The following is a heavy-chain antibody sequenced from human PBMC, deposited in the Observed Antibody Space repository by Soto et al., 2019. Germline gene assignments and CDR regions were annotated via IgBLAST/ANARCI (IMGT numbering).Heavy chain of an antibody. CDR1: GGSISSYY. CDR3: ARDLVPYSSGWYEYNWFDP. V-gene: IGHV4-4*07. CDR2: IYTSGST. J-gene: IGHJ5*02. Sequence: TSETLSLTCTVSGGSISSYYWSWIRQPAGKGLEWIGRIYTSGSTNYNPSLKSRVTMSVDTSKNQFSLKLSSVTAADTAVYYCARDLVPYSSGWYEYNWFDPWGQGTLVTVSS. D-gene: IGHD6-19*01.